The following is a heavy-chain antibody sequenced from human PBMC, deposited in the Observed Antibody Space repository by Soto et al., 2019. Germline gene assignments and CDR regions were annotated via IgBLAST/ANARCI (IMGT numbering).Heavy chain of an antibody. CDR1: GGSISSSSYY. CDR2: IYYSGST. J-gene: IGHJ4*02. Sequence: SETLSLTCTVSGGSISSSSYYWGWIRQPPGKGLEWIGSIYYSGSTYYNPSLKSRVTISVDTSKNQFSLKLSSVTAADTAGYYCARQEVEGLYCSSTSCYLAEFDYWGQGTLVTVSS. V-gene: IGHV4-39*01. CDR3: ARQEVEGLYCSSTSCYLAEFDY. D-gene: IGHD2-2*01.